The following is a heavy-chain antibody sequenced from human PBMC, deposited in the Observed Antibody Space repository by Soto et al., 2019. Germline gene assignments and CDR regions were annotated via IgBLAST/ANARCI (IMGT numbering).Heavy chain of an antibody. D-gene: IGHD2-21*02. CDR1: GYSFTHYW. Sequence: VESLSISCKGSGYSFTHYWIVWVLQMPGKGLEWMGIIYPGDSDTRYSPSFQGQVTISADKSISTAYLQWSSLRASDTSMYYCAIGGDWYFFDMWAQGTMVTVSS. J-gene: IGHJ3*02. V-gene: IGHV5-51*01. CDR3: AIGGDWYFFDM. CDR2: IYPGDSDT.